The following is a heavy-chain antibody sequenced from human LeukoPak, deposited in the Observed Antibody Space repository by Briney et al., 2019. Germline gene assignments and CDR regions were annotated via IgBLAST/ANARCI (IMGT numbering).Heavy chain of an antibody. CDR2: IDPSDSYT. Sequence: GASLQISSKGSGYSFTSYWISWVRQMPGKGLEWMGRIDPSDSYTNYSPSFQGHVTISADKSISTAYLQWSSLKASDTAMYYCARKDIAVAGDAFDIWGQGTMVTVSS. V-gene: IGHV5-10-1*01. CDR3: ARKDIAVAGDAFDI. CDR1: GYSFTSYW. D-gene: IGHD6-19*01. J-gene: IGHJ3*02.